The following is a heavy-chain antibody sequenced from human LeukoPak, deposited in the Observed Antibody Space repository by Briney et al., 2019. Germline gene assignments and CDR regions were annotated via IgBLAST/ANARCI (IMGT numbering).Heavy chain of an antibody. CDR2: IYYSGST. CDR1: GGSISSSSYY. Sequence: SETLSLTCTVSGGSISSSSYYWGCIRQPPGKGLEWIGSIYYSGSTYYNPSLKSRVTISVDTSKNQFSLKLSSVTAADTAVYYCARQHRDYGDLYYFDYWGQGTLVTVSS. V-gene: IGHV4-39*01. D-gene: IGHD4-17*01. J-gene: IGHJ4*02. CDR3: ARQHRDYGDLYYFDY.